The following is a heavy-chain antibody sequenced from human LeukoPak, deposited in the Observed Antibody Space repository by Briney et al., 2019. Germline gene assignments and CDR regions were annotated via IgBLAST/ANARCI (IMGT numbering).Heavy chain of an antibody. D-gene: IGHD5-24*01. V-gene: IGHV3-48*01. CDR2: ISSSSSTI. J-gene: IGHJ3*01. CDR1: GFTFSSYS. Sequence: QAGGSLRLSCAASGFTFSSYSMNWVRLAPGKGLEWVSYISSSSSTIYYADSVKGRFTIFRDSAKNSLYLQMNSLRAEDTAVYYWARDRDGYNESPQTHWGQGTMVTVSS. CDR3: ARDRDGYNESPQTH.